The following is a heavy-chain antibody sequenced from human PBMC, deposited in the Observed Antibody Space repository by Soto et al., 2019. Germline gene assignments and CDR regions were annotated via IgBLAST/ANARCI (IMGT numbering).Heavy chain of an antibody. J-gene: IGHJ3*02. CDR3: ARVKGSNCSGGSCYSDDAFDI. D-gene: IGHD2-15*01. CDR1: GFTFSSYA. CDR2: ISGSGGNT. Sequence: GGSLRLSCAASGFTFSSYAMSWVRQAPGKGLEWVSAISGSGGNTYYADSVKGRFTISRDNSKNTLYLQMNSLRAEDTAIYYCARVKGSNCSGGSCYSDDAFDIWGQGTMVTVSS. V-gene: IGHV3-23*01.